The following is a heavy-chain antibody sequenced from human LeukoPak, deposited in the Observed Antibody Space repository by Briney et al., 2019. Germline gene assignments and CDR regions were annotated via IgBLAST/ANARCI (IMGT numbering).Heavy chain of an antibody. D-gene: IGHD2-2*01. CDR2: IYTSGST. V-gene: IGHV4-4*07. CDR1: GGSISSYY. Sequence: SETLSLTCTVSGGSISSYYWSWIRQPAGKGLEWIGRIYTSGSTNYNPSLKSRVTMSVDTSKNQFSLKLSSVTAADTAVYYCARQGYCSSTSCSYYYYYMDVWGKGTTVTVSS. J-gene: IGHJ6*03. CDR3: ARQGYCSSTSCSYYYYYMDV.